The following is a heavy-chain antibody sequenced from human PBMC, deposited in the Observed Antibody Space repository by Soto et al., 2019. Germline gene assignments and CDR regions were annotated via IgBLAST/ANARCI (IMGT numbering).Heavy chain of an antibody. V-gene: IGHV3-30*18. J-gene: IGHJ6*02. Sequence: QVQLVESGGGVVQPGRSLRLSCAASGFTFSSYGMHWVRQAPGKGLEWVAVISYDASNKYYADSVKGRFTISRDHATNTMSLQMSRLRAEDTAVYYCTKVLRELASAFYNYYGMDVWGQGPRVNVSS. CDR2: ISYDASNK. D-gene: IGHD1-26*01. CDR1: GFTFSSYG. CDR3: TKVLRELASAFYNYYGMDV.